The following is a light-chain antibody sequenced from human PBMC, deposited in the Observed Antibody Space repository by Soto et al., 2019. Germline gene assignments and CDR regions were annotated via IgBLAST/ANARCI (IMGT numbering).Light chain of an antibody. CDR3: QQYHNWPPGLT. J-gene: IGKJ4*01. Sequence: EIVLTQSPGTLSLSPGERATLSCRASQSVSTKLAWYQQKPGQAPRLVIYGASTRAADIPARFSGSGSGTDFTLTISSLQSEDFAVYYCQQYHNWPPGLTFGGGTKVDIK. V-gene: IGKV3-15*01. CDR1: QSVSTK. CDR2: GAS.